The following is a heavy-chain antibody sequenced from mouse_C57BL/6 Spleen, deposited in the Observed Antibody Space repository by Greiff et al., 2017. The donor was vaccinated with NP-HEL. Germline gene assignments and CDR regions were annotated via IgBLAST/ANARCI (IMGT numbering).Heavy chain of an antibody. CDR1: GYTFTDYE. Sequence: QVHVKQSGAELVRPGASVTLSCKASGYTFTDYEMHWVKQTPVHGLEWIGAIDPETGGTAYNQKFKGKAILTADKSSSTAYMELRSLTSEDSAVYYCTRRGATDYWGQGTTLTVSS. CDR2: IDPETGGT. D-gene: IGHD1-1*01. V-gene: IGHV1-15*01. CDR3: TRRGATDY. J-gene: IGHJ2*01.